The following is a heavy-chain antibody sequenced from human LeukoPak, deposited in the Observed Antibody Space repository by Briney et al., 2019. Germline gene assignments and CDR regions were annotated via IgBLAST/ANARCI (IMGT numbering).Heavy chain of an antibody. CDR1: GGSINSSY. CDR2: IHYSGSS. D-gene: IGHD1-26*01. Sequence: SETLSLTCTVSGGSINSSYWSWIRQPPGMGLEWIGYIHYSGSSNYNPSLKSRVTISVDTSKNQFSLKLSSVTAADTAVYYCAREWTVGANKNYGMTSGAKGPRSPSH. V-gene: IGHV4-59*01. J-gene: IGHJ6*02. CDR3: AREWTVGANKNYGMTS.